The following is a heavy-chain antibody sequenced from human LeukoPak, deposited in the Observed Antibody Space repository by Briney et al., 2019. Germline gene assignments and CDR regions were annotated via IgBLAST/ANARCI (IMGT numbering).Heavy chain of an antibody. D-gene: IGHD3-10*01. CDR2: IYYSGRT. V-gene: IGHV4-59*01. CDR1: GGSLSSYY. J-gene: IGHJ6*03. Sequence: SETLSLTCTVSGGSLSSYYWSWIRQPPGKGLEWIGYIYYSGRTNYNPSLKSRVTISVDTSKKKCSLKLSYGTAADTAVYYCARASYYYGSGSYLGLINYYYYMDVWGKGTTVTISS. CDR3: ARASYYYGSGSYLGLINYYYYMDV.